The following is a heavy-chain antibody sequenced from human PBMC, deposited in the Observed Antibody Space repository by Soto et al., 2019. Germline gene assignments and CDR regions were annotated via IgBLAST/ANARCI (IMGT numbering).Heavy chain of an antibody. CDR3: TRDHGEYGSGSYYFDY. CDR2: IRSKAYGGTT. CDR1: GFTFGDYA. J-gene: IGHJ4*02. D-gene: IGHD3-10*01. Sequence: GGSLRLSCTASGFTFGDYAMSWFRQAPGKGLEWVGFIRSKAYGGTTEYAASVKGRFTISRDDSKSIANLQMNSLKTEDTAVYYCTRDHGEYGSGSYYFDYWGQGTLVTVSS. V-gene: IGHV3-49*03.